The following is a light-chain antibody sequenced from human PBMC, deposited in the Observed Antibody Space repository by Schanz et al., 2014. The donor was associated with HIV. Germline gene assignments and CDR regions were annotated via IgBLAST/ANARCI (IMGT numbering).Light chain of an antibody. CDR2: DVS. CDR1: SSDVGGHNY. J-gene: IGLJ1*01. Sequence: QSALTQPASVSGSPGQSITISCIGSSSDVGGHNYVSWYQQHPGKAPKLMIYDVSNRPSGVSSRFFGFKSDNTASLTISGLQAEDEADYYCCSYTTTSTYVFGTGTKLTVL. V-gene: IGLV2-14*01. CDR3: CSYTTTSTYV.